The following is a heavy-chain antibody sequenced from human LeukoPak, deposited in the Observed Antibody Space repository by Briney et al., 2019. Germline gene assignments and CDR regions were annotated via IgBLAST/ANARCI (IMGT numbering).Heavy chain of an antibody. V-gene: IGHV4-59*01. J-gene: IGHJ4*02. CDR2: IYYSGST. CDR1: GGSISSYY. CDR3: ARSYYYDSSGYSVDY. D-gene: IGHD3-22*01. Sequence: KSSETLSLTCTVSGGSISSYYWSWIRQPPGKGLEWIGYIYYSGSTNYNPSLKSRVTISVDTSKNQFSLKLSSVTAADTAVYYCARSYYYDSSGYSVDYWGQGTLVTVSS.